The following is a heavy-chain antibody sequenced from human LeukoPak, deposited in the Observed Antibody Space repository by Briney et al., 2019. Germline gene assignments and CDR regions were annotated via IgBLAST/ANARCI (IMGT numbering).Heavy chain of an antibody. J-gene: IGHJ4*02. V-gene: IGHV3-23*01. D-gene: IGHD3-22*01. CDR3: AKVPPHYYDSSGYLDY. CDR1: GFTFDDYD. Sequence: GGSLRLSCAASGFTFDDYDMSWIRQAPGKGLEWVSAISGSGGSTYYADSVKGRFTISRDNSKNTLYLQMNSLRAEDTAVYHCAKVPPHYYDSSGYLDYWGQGTLVTVSS. CDR2: ISGSGGST.